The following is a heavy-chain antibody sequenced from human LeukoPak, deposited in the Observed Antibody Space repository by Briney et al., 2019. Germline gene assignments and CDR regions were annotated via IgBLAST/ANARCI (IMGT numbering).Heavy chain of an antibody. V-gene: IGHV1-2*02. J-gene: IGHJ6*02. CDR2: INPNSGGT. Sequence: ASVRVSCKASGYTFTGYYMHWVRQAPGQGLEWMGWINPNSGGTNYAQKFQGRVTMTRDTSISTAYMGLSRLRSDDTAVYYCARSGRVGARYYYGMDVWGQGTTVTVSS. D-gene: IGHD1-26*01. CDR1: GYTFTGYY. CDR3: ARSGRVGARYYYGMDV.